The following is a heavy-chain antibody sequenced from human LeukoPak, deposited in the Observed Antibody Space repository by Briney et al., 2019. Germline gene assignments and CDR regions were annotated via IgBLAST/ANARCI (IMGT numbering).Heavy chain of an antibody. CDR2: ISGSGDST. CDR1: GFTFSNYA. CDR3: AKDRAYYDRSGYSDY. D-gene: IGHD3-22*01. J-gene: IGHJ4*02. V-gene: IGHV3-23*01. Sequence: GGSLRLSCAASGFTFSNYAMSWVRQAPGKGLEWVSGISGSGDSTYYADSVKGRFTISRDNSKNTLYLQMNSLRAEDTAVYYCAKDRAYYDRSGYSDYWGQGTLVTVSS.